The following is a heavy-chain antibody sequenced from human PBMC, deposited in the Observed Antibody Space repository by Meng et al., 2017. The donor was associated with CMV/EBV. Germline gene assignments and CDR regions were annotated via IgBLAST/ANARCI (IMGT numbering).Heavy chain of an antibody. Sequence: GSLRLSCAVYGGSFSGYYWSWIRQPPGKGLEWIGEINHSGSTNYNPSLKSRVTISVDTAKNQFSLRLDSVAAADTAVYYCARHAYIGWSGPWFDPWGQGTLVTVSS. D-gene: IGHD3-9*01. CDR3: ARHAYIGWSGPWFDP. J-gene: IGHJ5*02. CDR2: INHSGST. V-gene: IGHV4-34*01. CDR1: GGSFSGYY.